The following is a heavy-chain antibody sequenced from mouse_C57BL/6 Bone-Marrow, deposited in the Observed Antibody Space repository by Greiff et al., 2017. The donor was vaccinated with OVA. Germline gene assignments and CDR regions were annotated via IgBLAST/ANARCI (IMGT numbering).Heavy chain of an antibody. CDR2: IDPISGGT. J-gene: IGHJ2*01. CDR3: ARYGYYDFDY. CDR1: GYTFTSYW. V-gene: IGHV1-72*01. Sequence: QVQLQQPGAELVKPGASVKLSCKASGYTFTSYWMHWVKQRPGRGLEWIGRIDPISGGTKYNEKFKSKATLTVDKPSSTAYMQLSSLTSEDSAVYYCARYGYYDFDYWGQGTTLTVSS. D-gene: IGHD2-3*01.